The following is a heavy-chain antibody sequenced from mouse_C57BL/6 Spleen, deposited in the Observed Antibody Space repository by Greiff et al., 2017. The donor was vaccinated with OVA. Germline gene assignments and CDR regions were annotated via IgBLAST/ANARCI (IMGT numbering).Heavy chain of an antibody. J-gene: IGHJ3*01. CDR3: AREWRGSWFAY. Sequence: QVQLQQPGAELVKPGASVKLSCKASGYTFTSYWMHWVKQRPGQGLEWIGMIHPNSGSTNYNEKFKSKATLTVDKSSSTAYMQLSSLTSEDSAVYYCAREWRGSWFAYWGQGTLVTVSA. CDR1: GYTFTSYW. V-gene: IGHV1-64*01. D-gene: IGHD1-3*01. CDR2: IHPNSGST.